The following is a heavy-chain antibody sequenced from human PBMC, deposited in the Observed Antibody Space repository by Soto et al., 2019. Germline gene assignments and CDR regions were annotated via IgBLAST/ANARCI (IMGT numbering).Heavy chain of an antibody. V-gene: IGHV1-69*01. J-gene: IGHJ6*02. Sequence: QVQLVQSGAEVKKPGSSVKVSCKASGGTFSSYAISWVRQAPGQGLEWMGGIIPIFGTANYAQKFQGRVTITADESTRTAYWERGGRRSETTAVYYWGGVIAARPPTEPDYYGRAVGGQGTPVTVSS. CDR3: GGVIAARPPTEPDYYGRAV. CDR2: IIPIFGTA. D-gene: IGHD6-6*01. CDR1: GGTFSSYA.